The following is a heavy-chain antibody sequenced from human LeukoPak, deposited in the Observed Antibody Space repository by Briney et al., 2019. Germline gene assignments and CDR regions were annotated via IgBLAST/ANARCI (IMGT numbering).Heavy chain of an antibody. CDR1: GGSISSSSYY. D-gene: IGHD3-16*01. V-gene: IGHV4-39*01. CDR3: ARGGGPQVYYSYFLDV. Sequence: SETLSLTCTVSGGSISSSSYYWGWIRQPPGKGLEWLGSIYYSGSTYYNPSLKSRVTISVDTSKNQFSLKLSSVTAADTAMYYWARGGGPQVYYSYFLDVWGSGTTVTISS. J-gene: IGHJ6*03. CDR2: IYYSGST.